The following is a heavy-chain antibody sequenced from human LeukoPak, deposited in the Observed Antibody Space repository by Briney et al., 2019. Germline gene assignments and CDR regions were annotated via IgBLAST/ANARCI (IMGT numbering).Heavy chain of an antibody. CDR3: AKDLSGWSTLPNWFDP. Sequence: GGSLRLSCAASGFTFSNYGMHWVRQAPGKGLEWVAVISYDGSNKYYADSVKGRFTISRDNSKNTLYLQMNSLRAEDTAVYYCAKDLSGWSTLPNWFDPWGQGTLVTVSS. CDR1: GFTFSNYG. CDR2: ISYDGSNK. V-gene: IGHV3-30*18. D-gene: IGHD6-19*01. J-gene: IGHJ5*02.